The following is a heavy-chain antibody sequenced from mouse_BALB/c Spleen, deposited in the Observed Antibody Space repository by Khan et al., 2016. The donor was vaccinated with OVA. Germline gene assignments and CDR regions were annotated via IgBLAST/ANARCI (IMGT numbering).Heavy chain of an antibody. CDR3: TRIYRSDFDY. Sequence: EVELVESGPELVRPGASVKISCKASGYSFTGYFMIWVMQSHGKSLEWIGRINPHIGETFYNQRFKDKATLTVDESSSTAHMELRSLASEDSAVYYCTRIYRSDFDYWGQGTTLTVSS. CDR1: GYSFTGYF. J-gene: IGHJ2*01. D-gene: IGHD1-1*01. CDR2: INPHIGET. V-gene: IGHV1-20*02.